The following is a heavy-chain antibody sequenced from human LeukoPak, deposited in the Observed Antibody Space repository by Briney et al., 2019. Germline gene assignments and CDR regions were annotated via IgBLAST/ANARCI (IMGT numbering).Heavy chain of an antibody. V-gene: IGHV3-23*01. D-gene: IGHD6-19*01. J-gene: IGHJ4*02. CDR2: ISGSGGRT. CDR1: GFSFSNYA. Sequence: GGSLRLSCAASGFSFSNYAMNWVRQAPGKGLEWVSGISGSGGRTYYADSVKGRFSISRDNSKNTVSLQMNSLRAEDTAVYYCAGDKTTGGWYEFDYWGQGTLVTVSS. CDR3: AGDKTTGGWYEFDY.